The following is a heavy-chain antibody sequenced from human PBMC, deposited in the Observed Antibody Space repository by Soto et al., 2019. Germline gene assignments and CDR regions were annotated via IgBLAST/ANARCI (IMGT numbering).Heavy chain of an antibody. Sequence: EVQLEESGGGLVQPRGSLRLSCAASGFTFSSYWMHWVRQAPGKGLVWVSRINPDGSRTTYADSVTGRFTISRDNAKNTVYLQMNSLRAEDTAVYYCARVKSGSYDWFDPWGQGTLVTVSS. D-gene: IGHD3-10*01. CDR3: ARVKSGSYDWFDP. CDR2: INPDGSRT. J-gene: IGHJ5*02. CDR1: GFTFSSYW. V-gene: IGHV3-74*01.